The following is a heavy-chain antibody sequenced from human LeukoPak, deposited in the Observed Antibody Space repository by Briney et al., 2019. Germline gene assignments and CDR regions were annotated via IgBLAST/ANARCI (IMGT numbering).Heavy chain of an antibody. CDR1: GYTFDDYG. Sequence: GGSLRLSCAASGYTFDDYGMSWVRQAPGKGLEWVSGINWSGGSTLYADSVKGRFTISRDNAKNSLYVQMNSLRVEDTALYYCVRGESHGYYRHWGQGTLVTVSS. CDR2: INWSGGST. V-gene: IGHV3-20*04. CDR3: VRGESHGYYRH. J-gene: IGHJ4*02. D-gene: IGHD3-22*01.